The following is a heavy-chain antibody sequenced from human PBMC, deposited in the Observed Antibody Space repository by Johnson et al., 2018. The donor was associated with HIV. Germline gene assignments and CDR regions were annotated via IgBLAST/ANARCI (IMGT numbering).Heavy chain of an antibody. J-gene: IGHJ3*01. Sequence: EQLVESGGGLVQPGGSLRLSCAASGFTVNSNYINWVRQAPGKGLECVSGIYSGGNTFYADSVQGRFTISRDNSKNTLDLHMNSLRVEDTAVYYCARGYGDYSDFFDVWGQGTMVTVSS. CDR3: ARGYGDYSDFFDV. CDR2: IYSGGNT. D-gene: IGHD4-17*01. V-gene: IGHV3-66*01. CDR1: GFTVNSNY.